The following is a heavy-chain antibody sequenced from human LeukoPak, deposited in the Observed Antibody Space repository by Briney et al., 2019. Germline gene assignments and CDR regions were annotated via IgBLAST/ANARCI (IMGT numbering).Heavy chain of an antibody. D-gene: IGHD3-22*01. V-gene: IGHV1-2*02. Sequence: ASVKVSCKASGYTFSDYYMHWVRQAPRQGLEWMGWINPNSGGTNYVQKCQGRVTMSRDMSISPAYMEVGRLTSDGGAVYYCARARIADSSTYYFDHWGLGTLVTVSS. CDR3: ARARIADSSTYYFDH. CDR2: INPNSGGT. CDR1: GYTFSDYY. J-gene: IGHJ4*02.